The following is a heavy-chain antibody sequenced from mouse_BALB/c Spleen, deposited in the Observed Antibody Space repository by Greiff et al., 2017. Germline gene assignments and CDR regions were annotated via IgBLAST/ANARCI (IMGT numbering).Heavy chain of an antibody. CDR1: GFSLTSYG. D-gene: IGHD1-1*01. CDR2: IWSGGST. CDR3: ARKGTTVPAGAMDY. J-gene: IGHJ4*01. V-gene: IGHV2-2*02. Sequence: VQVVESGPGLVQPSQSLSITCTVSGFSLTSYGVHWVRQSPGKGLEWLGVIWSGGSTDYNAAFISRLSISKDNSKSQVFFKMNSLQANDTAIYYCARKGTTVPAGAMDYWGQGTSVTVSS.